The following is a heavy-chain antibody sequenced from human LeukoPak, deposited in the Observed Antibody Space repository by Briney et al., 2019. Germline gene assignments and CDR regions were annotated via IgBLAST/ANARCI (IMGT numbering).Heavy chain of an antibody. J-gene: IGHJ4*02. D-gene: IGHD6-13*01. CDR2: IYYSGST. V-gene: IGHV4-39*01. Sequence: SETLSLTCTVSGGSISSSSYYWGWIRQPPGKGLEWIGSIYYSGSTYYNPSLKSRVTISVDTSKNQFSLKLSSVTAADTAVYYCARRYSSSWKQYYYFDYWGQGTLVTASS. CDR1: GGSISSSSYY. CDR3: ARRYSSSWKQYYYFDY.